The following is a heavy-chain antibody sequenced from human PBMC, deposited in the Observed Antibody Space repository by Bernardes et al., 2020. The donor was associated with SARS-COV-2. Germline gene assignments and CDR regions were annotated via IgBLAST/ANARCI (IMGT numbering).Heavy chain of an antibody. Sequence: ASMKVSCKASGYTFTSYDINWVRQATGQGLEWMGWMNPNSGNTGYAQKFQGRVTMTRNTSISTAYMELSSLRSEDTAVYYCARTAATGFYYYYYYGMDVWGQGTTVTVSS. CDR2: MNPNSGNT. CDR3: ARTAATGFYYYYYYGMDV. D-gene: IGHD6-13*01. CDR1: GYTFTSYD. V-gene: IGHV1-8*01. J-gene: IGHJ6*02.